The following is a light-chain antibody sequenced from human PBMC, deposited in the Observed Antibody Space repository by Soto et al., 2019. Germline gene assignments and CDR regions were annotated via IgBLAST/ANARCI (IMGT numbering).Light chain of an antibody. CDR2: EVN. J-gene: IGLJ1*01. CDR1: SSDVGGYDY. CDR3: TSYAFSNNLCV. Sequence: QSALTQPPSASGSPGQSVTISCIGTSSDVGGYDYVSWYQQHPGKVPKVIIYEVNKRPSGVPDRFSGSKSGNTASLTVSGLQAEDEAEYCCTSYAFSNNLCVFGNGTKVTVL. V-gene: IGLV2-8*01.